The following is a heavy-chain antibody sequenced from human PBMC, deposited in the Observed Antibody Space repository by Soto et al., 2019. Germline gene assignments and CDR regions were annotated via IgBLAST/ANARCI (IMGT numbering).Heavy chain of an antibody. V-gene: IGHV1-69*02. CDR2: IIPVLGVA. CDR3: ARSGAAASGTLGN. D-gene: IGHD1-1*01. J-gene: IGHJ4*02. Sequence: QVQLVQSGAEVKKPGSSVKVYCRASGGTFNSYTINWVRQAPGHGPEWLGRIIPVLGVANYAQRFQGRVTITADTSTSTVYMDLTSLRSEDTAVYYCARSGAAASGTLGNWAQGTLVTVSS. CDR1: GGTFNSYT.